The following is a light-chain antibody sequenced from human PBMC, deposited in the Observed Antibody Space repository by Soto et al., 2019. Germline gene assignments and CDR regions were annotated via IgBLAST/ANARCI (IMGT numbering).Light chain of an antibody. CDR3: QQYNSYPYT. CDR1: QSIGSW. Sequence: DIQMTQSPSTLSASVGDRVTITCRASQSIGSWLAWYQRKPGKAPKLLIYDASSFESGVPSRFSGSGSGTEFTLTISSLQPDDFATFYCQQYNSYPYTFGQGTKLEIK. CDR2: DAS. V-gene: IGKV1-5*01. J-gene: IGKJ2*01.